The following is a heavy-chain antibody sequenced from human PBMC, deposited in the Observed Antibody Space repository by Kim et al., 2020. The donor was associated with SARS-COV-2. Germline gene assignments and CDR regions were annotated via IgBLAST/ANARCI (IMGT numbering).Heavy chain of an antibody. CDR2: INTNTGNP. D-gene: IGHD3-10*01. CDR3: ARGSGGSGSYYLFVFDY. Sequence: ASVKVSCKASGYTFTSYAMNWVRQAPGQGLEWMGWINTNTGNPTYAQGFTGRFVFSLDTSVSTAYLQISSLKAEDTAVYYCARGSGGSGSYYLFVFDYWGQGTLVTVSS. V-gene: IGHV7-4-1*02. J-gene: IGHJ4*02. CDR1: GYTFTSYA.